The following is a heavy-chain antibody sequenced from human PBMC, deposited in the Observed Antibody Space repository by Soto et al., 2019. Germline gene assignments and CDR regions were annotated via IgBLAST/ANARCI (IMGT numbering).Heavy chain of an antibody. Sequence: SETLSLTCTVSGGSISSYYWSWIRQPPGKGLEWIGYIYYSGSTYYKPSLTSRVTISVDTSKNQFSLNLTSVTAADTAIYYCTRANWYSEYWGQGTLVTVS. CDR3: TRANWYSEY. V-gene: IGHV4-59*01. CDR1: GGSISSYY. CDR2: IYYSGST. J-gene: IGHJ4*02. D-gene: IGHD7-27*01.